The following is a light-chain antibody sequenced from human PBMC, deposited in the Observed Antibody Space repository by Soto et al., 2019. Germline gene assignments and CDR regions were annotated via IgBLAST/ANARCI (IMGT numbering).Light chain of an antibody. Sequence: DIEVTQSPSSLSVSVGDRVTITCRASQSIGGFLNWYQQKLGKAPKLLIYAASSLQSGVPSRFSGSGSGTEFTLTISSLQPDDFATYYCQQYNSYSWTFGQGTKVDIK. CDR1: QSIGGF. V-gene: IGKV1-5*01. CDR2: AAS. J-gene: IGKJ1*01. CDR3: QQYNSYSWT.